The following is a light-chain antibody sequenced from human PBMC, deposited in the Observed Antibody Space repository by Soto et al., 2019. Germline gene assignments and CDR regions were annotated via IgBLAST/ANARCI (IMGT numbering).Light chain of an antibody. Sequence: VVTQSPATLSVFPGETATLSCRASQSVRSDLAWYKQRPGQAPRLLIYAASTRATGIPARFRGSGAGTEFRLTISSLQSEDFVTYYCQQYNTWHPKMAFGRGTKVDIK. CDR2: AAS. CDR3: QQYNTWHPKMA. J-gene: IGKJ1*01. CDR1: QSVRSD. V-gene: IGKV3-15*01.